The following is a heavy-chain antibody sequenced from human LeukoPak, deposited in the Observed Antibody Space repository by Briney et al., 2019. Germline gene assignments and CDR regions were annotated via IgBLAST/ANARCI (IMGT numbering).Heavy chain of an antibody. CDR1: GYTFTSYG. CDR3: ARDWGSIKVIADY. D-gene: IGHD7-27*01. J-gene: IGHJ4*02. CDR2: ISSNSDNT. Sequence: GSVRVSCKATGYTFTSYGISWVRPAPGQGLEWMGWISSNSDNTNYAQKLQGRVTMTTDTSTSTAYMELRSLRSDDTALYFCARDWGSIKVIADYWGQGTLFTVSS. V-gene: IGHV1-18*01.